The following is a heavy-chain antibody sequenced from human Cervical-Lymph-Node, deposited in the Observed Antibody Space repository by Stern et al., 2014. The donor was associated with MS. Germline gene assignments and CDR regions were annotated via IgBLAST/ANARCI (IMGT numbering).Heavy chain of an antibody. V-gene: IGHV2-5*09. CDR2: IYWDDDK. CDR1: GFSLTTSGVA. Sequence: QVTLKESGPTLVKPTQTLTLTCTFSGFSLTTSGVAVGWIRQPPGKALELLALIYWDDDKWYSSSLKSRLTITKDTSKNQVVLIVTSMDPVDTATYYCAHRQGVHAPFDFWGQGTLVTVSS. J-gene: IGHJ4*02. D-gene: IGHD3-16*01. CDR3: AHRQGVHAPFDF.